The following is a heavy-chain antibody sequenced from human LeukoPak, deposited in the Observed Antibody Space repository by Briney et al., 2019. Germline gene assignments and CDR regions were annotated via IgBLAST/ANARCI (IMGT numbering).Heavy chain of an antibody. CDR3: AREEALGSGSFDY. CDR2: ISAYNGNT. D-gene: IGHD1-26*01. J-gene: IGHJ4*02. Sequence: ASVKVACKASGYTFTTYGISWVRQAPRQGLEWMGWISAYNGNTNYAQNLQGRVTMTTDTSTSTAYMELRSLRSDDTAVYYCAREEALGSGSFDYWGQGTLVTVSS. V-gene: IGHV1-18*01. CDR1: GYTFTTYG.